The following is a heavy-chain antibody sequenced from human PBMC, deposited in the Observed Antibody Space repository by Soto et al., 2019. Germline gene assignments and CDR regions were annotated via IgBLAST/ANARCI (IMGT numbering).Heavy chain of an antibody. V-gene: IGHV1-18*01. CDR2: ISAYNGNT. D-gene: IGHD3-22*01. CDR3: ARVQYYYDSSGYYNRAPDY. J-gene: IGHJ4*02. Sequence: GASVKVSCKASGYTFTSYGIRWVRQAPGQWLEWMGWISAYNGNTNYAQKLQGRVTMTTDTSTSTAYMELRSLRSDDTAVYYCARVQYYYDSSGYYNRAPDYWGQGTLVTVSS. CDR1: GYTFTSYG.